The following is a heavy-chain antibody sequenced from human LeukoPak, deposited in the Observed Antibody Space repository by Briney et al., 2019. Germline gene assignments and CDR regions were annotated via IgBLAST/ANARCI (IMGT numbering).Heavy chain of an antibody. CDR1: GFSFDTYA. D-gene: IGHD3-10*01. CDR2: IWHDGSHK. J-gene: IGHJ4*02. V-gene: IGHV3-33*01. CDR3: AREIFSSGSYPDF. Sequence: GGSLRLSCAASGFSFDTYAMHWVRQAPGQGLEWVALIWHDGSHKFYSNSVRGQFTISRDNSKNTVYLQMNNLRPDDTAVYYCAREIFSSGSYPDFWGQGTLVTVSS.